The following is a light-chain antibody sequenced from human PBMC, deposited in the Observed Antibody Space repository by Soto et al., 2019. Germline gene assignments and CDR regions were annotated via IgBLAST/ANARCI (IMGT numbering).Light chain of an antibody. V-gene: IGLV2-8*01. CDR2: EVT. J-gene: IGLJ2*01. Sequence: QSALTQPPSASGSPGQSVTISCTGTSSDVGGYNYVSWYQQHPGKAPKLMIHEVTKGPSGVPDRFSGSKSGNTASLTVSGLQAEDEADYYCSSYAGSNHLVFGGGTKLTVL. CDR1: SSDVGGYNY. CDR3: SSYAGSNHLV.